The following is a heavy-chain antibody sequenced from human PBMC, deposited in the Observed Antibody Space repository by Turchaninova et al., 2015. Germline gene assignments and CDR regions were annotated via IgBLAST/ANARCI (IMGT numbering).Heavy chain of an antibody. CDR3: ARSEDDILTGSPYYFDY. Sequence: VQLVQSGAEVKKPGASVKVSCRASGYTFTDYAMHWVRQAPGQRIEWRGWINAGKGNTKYLQKFTGGNTMIRDKSASTAYMELRSLRAEDTAVYYCARSEDDILTGSPYYFDYWGQGTLVTVSS. D-gene: IGHD3-9*01. J-gene: IGHJ4*02. CDR2: INAGKGNT. V-gene: IGHV1-3*01. CDR1: GYTFTDYA.